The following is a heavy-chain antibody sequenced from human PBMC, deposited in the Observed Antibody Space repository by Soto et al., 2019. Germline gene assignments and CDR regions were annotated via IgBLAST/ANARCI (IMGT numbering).Heavy chain of an antibody. CDR1: GFTFSSYA. V-gene: IGHV3-30-3*01. J-gene: IGHJ4*02. D-gene: IGHD2-15*01. CDR2: ISYDGSNK. CDR3: ARDFGRCSGGSCLTFDY. Sequence: GGSLRLSCAASGFTFSSYAMHWVRQAPGKGLEWVAVISYDGSNKYYADSVKGRFTISRDNSKNTLYLQMNSLRAEDTAVYYCARDFGRCSGGSCLTFDYWGQGTLVTVSS.